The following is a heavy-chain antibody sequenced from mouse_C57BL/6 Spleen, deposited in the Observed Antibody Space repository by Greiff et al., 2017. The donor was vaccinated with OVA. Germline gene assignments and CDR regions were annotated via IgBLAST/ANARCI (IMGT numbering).Heavy chain of an antibody. CDR2: IYPGDGDT. CDR1: GYAFSSSW. D-gene: IGHD3-2*02. Sequence: QVHVKQSGPELVKPGASVKISCKASGYAFSSSWMNWVKQRPGKGLEWIGRIYPGDGDTNYNGKFKGKATLTADKSSSTAYMQLSSLTSEDSAVYFCARETAQASYWGQGTLVTVSA. V-gene: IGHV1-82*01. CDR3: ARETAQASY. J-gene: IGHJ3*01.